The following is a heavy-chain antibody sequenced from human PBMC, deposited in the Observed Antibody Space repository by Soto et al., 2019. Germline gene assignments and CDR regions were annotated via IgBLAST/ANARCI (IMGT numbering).Heavy chain of an antibody. CDR2: IAYDGSDM. CDR1: GFSFSSYA. D-gene: IGHD1-26*01. Sequence: QVHLVESGGDVVQPGRSLRLSCAASGFSFSSYAIHWVRQAPGKGLEWVAVIAYDGSDMYYGDSVKGRFNISRDNSKKTIYLQMNSLRPYDTAVYYCAKDPRGIVGAGAWLDSWGQGTLVIVSS. V-gene: IGHV3-30*18. J-gene: IGHJ4*02. CDR3: AKDPRGIVGAGAWLDS.